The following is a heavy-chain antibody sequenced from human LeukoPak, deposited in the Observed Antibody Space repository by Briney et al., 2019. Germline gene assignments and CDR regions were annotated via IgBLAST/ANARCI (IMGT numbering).Heavy chain of an antibody. CDR3: ARVFIGDYGDYQFDY. D-gene: IGHD4-17*01. CDR1: GFTFSSYS. V-gene: IGHV3-48*01. J-gene: IGHJ4*02. Sequence: GGSLRLSCAASGFTFSSYSMNWVRQAPGKGLEWVSYISSSSSTIYYADSVKGRFTISRDNAKNSLYLQMSSLRAEDTAVYYCARVFIGDYGDYQFDYWGQGTLVTASS. CDR2: ISSSSSTI.